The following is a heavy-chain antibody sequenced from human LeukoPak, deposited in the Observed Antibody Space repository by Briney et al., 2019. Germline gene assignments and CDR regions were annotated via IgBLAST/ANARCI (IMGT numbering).Heavy chain of an antibody. CDR3: ARDRYAYYDFWSGYPYWYYFDY. Sequence: ASVKVSCKASGGTFSSYAISWVRQAPGQGLEWMGGIIPIFGTANYAQKFQGRVTITADESTSTAYMELSSLRSEDTAVYYCARDRYAYYDFWSGYPYWYYFDYWGQGTLVTVSS. CDR1: GGTFSSYA. D-gene: IGHD3-3*01. CDR2: IIPIFGTA. V-gene: IGHV1-69*13. J-gene: IGHJ4*02.